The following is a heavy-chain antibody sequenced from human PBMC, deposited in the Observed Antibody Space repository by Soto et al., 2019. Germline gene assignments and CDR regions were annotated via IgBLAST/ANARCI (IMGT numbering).Heavy chain of an antibody. V-gene: IGHV3-30*18. D-gene: IGHD3-16*02. Sequence: QVQLVESGGGVVQPGRSLRLSCAASGFTFSSYGMHWVRQAPGKGLEWVAVISYDGSNKYYADSVKGRFTISRDNSKNTLYLQMNSLRAEDTAVSYCAKAPGGDLGELSYWGQGTLVTVSS. CDR3: AKAPGGDLGELSY. CDR1: GFTFSSYG. J-gene: IGHJ4*02. CDR2: ISYDGSNK.